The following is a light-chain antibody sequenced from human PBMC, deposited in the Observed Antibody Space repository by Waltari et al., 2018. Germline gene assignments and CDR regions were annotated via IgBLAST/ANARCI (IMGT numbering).Light chain of an antibody. Sequence: DIQMTQSPSSVSASVGDRVIITCRASQDISRWLAWCLLIPGKAPKFLIYDASTLQSGVPSRFSGTGSGTEFTLTISSLQPEDFATYYCQHGNTFPLTFGGGTKVEIK. CDR1: QDISRW. CDR2: DAS. CDR3: QHGNTFPLT. V-gene: IGKV1-12*01. J-gene: IGKJ4*01.